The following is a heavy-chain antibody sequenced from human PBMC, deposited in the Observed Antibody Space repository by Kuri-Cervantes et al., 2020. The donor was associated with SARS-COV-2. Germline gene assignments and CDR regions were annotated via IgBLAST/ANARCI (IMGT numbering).Heavy chain of an antibody. CDR2: ISGSGGST. Sequence: GESLKISCAASGFTFSSYAMSWVRQAPGKGLGWVSAISGSGGSTYYADSVKGRFTISRDNSKNTLYLQMNSLRAEDTAVYYCAKDHGYSSSWPIDYWGQGTLVTVSS. CDR1: GFTFSSYA. CDR3: AKDHGYSSSWPIDY. D-gene: IGHD6-13*01. V-gene: IGHV3-23*01. J-gene: IGHJ4*02.